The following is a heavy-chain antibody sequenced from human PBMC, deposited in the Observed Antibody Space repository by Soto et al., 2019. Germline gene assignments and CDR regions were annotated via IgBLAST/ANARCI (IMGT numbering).Heavy chain of an antibody. CDR2: INAGNGNT. V-gene: IGHV1-3*05. CDR1: GYTFTSYG. Sequence: QVQLVQSGAEEKKPGASVRVSCKASGYTFTSYGLHWVRQAPGQRLEWMGWINAGNGNTKYSQKFQGRVTITRDTSASTAYMELSSLRSEDTAVYYCARDGCINAVCLQTDLDYWGQGTLVTVSS. CDR3: ARDGCINAVCLQTDLDY. D-gene: IGHD2-8*01. J-gene: IGHJ4*02.